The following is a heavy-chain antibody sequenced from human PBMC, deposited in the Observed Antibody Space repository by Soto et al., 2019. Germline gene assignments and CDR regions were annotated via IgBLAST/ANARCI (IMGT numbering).Heavy chain of an antibody. Sequence: EVQLVESGGGLVKPGGSLRLSCAASGFTFSSYSMNWVRQAPGKGLEWVSSISSSSSYIYYADSVKGRFTISRDNAKNSLYLQMNSLRAEDTAVYYCERDGEKAANGDYWGQGTLVTVSS. D-gene: IGHD2-15*01. V-gene: IGHV3-21*01. CDR3: ERDGEKAANGDY. J-gene: IGHJ4*02. CDR1: GFTFSSYS. CDR2: ISSSSSYI.